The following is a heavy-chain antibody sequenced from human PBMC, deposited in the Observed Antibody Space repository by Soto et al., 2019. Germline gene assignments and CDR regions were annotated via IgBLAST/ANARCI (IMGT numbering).Heavy chain of an antibody. CDR3: AVDFGGVIGDFDY. D-gene: IGHD3-16*02. CDR1: GGSISSSSYC. V-gene: IGHV4-39*01. Sequence: PSETLSLTCTVSGGSISSSSYCWGWIRQPPGKGLEWIGSIYYSGSTYYNPSLKSRVTISVDTSKNQFSLKLSSVTAADTAVYYCAVDFGGVIGDFDYWGQGTLVTVSS. CDR2: IYYSGST. J-gene: IGHJ4*02.